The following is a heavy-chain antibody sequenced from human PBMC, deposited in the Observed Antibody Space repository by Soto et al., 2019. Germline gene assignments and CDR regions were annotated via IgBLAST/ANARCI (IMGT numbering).Heavy chain of an antibody. J-gene: IGHJ5*01. Sequence: QLQLQESGPGLVKPSETLSLTCTVSGGSISSSSYYWGWIRQPPGKGLEWIGSIYYSGSTYYNPSLKSRVTISVDTAENQFSLKLSSVTAADTAVYYCARHGLTTVSSLIGSWGQGTLVTVSS. V-gene: IGHV4-39*01. CDR2: IYYSGST. CDR1: GGSISSSSYY. D-gene: IGHD4-17*01. CDR3: ARHGLTTVSSLIGS.